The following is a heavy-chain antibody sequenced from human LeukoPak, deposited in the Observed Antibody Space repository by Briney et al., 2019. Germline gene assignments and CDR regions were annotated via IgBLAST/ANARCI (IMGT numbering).Heavy chain of an antibody. CDR1: VYTFTGYY. Sequence: ASVKVSCKASVYTFTGYYLHWVRQAPGQELEWMGWLSPNSGDTKFAQKFQGRVTMTRDASISSAYMELSSLTSDDTAVYYCARATDISSWYLAYWGQGSLVTVSS. J-gene: IGHJ4*02. D-gene: IGHD6-13*01. CDR3: ARATDISSWYLAY. CDR2: LSPNSGDT. V-gene: IGHV1-2*02.